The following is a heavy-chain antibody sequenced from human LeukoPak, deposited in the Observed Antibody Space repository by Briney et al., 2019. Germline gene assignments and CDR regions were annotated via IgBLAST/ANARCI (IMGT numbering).Heavy chain of an antibody. CDR3: ARAPSLGYCSSTSCYGWFDP. CDR1: GGTFSAHA. CDR2: LIPTFGTP. J-gene: IGHJ5*02. Sequence: SVKVSCTASGGTFSAHAISWVRQAPGQGLEWMGGLIPTFGTPDYAQKFQGRVTITTDESTSTAYMELSSLRSEDTAVYYCARAPSLGYCSSTSCYGWFDPWGQGTLVTVSS. D-gene: IGHD2-2*01. V-gene: IGHV1-69*05.